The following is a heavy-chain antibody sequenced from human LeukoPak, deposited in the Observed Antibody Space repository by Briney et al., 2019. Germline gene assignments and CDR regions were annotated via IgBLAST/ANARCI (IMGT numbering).Heavy chain of an antibody. CDR1: GGSVSSGSHY. V-gene: IGHV4-61*01. D-gene: IGHD6-13*01. Sequence: PSETLSLTCTVSGGSVSSGSHYWSWIRQPPGKGLEWIGYIYYSESTNYNPSLKSRVTISVDTSKNQFSLKLNSVTAADTAVYYCARDSRSSNWYTNWFDPWGQGTLVTVSS. CDR3: ARDSRSSNWYTNWFDP. J-gene: IGHJ5*02. CDR2: IYYSEST.